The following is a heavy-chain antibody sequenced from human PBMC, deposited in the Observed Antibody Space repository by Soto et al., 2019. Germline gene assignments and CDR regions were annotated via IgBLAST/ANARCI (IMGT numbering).Heavy chain of an antibody. D-gene: IGHD1-26*01. CDR1: GFTFSSYA. Sequence: GGSLRLSCAASGFTFSSYAMHWVRQAPGKGLEWVAVISYDGSNKYYADSVKGRFTISRDNSKNTLYLQMNSLRAEDTAVYYCARLEGGYHAFDIWGQGTMVTVSS. J-gene: IGHJ3*02. V-gene: IGHV3-30-3*01. CDR2: ISYDGSNK. CDR3: ARLEGGYHAFDI.